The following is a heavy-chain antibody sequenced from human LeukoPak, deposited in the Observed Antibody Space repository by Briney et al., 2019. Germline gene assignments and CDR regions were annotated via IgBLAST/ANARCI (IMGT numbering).Heavy chain of an antibody. J-gene: IGHJ4*02. CDR3: AKEAVGATSPLGY. D-gene: IGHD1-26*01. CDR1: GFSVNNNY. Sequence: GGSLRLSCTASGFSVNNNYISWVRQAPGRGLEWVSVIYSGDTTFYADSVKDRFTISRDNSKNTVYLQMNSLRAEDTAVYYCAKEAVGATSPLGYWGQGTLVTVSS. CDR2: IYSGDTT. V-gene: IGHV3-66*01.